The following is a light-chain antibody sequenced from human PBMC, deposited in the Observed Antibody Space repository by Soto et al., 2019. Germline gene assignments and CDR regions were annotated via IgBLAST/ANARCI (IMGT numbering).Light chain of an antibody. J-gene: IGKJ2*02. CDR3: QQYKSWWT. CDR1: QSISSW. CDR2: KAS. V-gene: IGKV1-5*03. Sequence: DIQMTQSPSTLSASVGDRVTITCRASQSISSWLAWYQQKPGKAPKLLIYKASSLESGVPSRFSGSGSGTEFTLTISSLQPDDLATYYCQQYKSWWTFGQGTKLDIK.